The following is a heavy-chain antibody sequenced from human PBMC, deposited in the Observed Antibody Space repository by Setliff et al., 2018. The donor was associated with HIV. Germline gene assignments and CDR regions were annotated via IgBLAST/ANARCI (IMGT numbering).Heavy chain of an antibody. D-gene: IGHD2-21*01. CDR3: ARANIYSDAFDI. CDR1: GYSFTTYS. CDR2: ISSDTGKP. J-gene: IGHJ3*02. Sequence: ASVKVSCKASGYSFTTYSLNWVRQVPGQGVEWMGWISSDTGKPTYAQDFTGRFVFSLDTSVNTAYLQITTLKAEDSAVYYCARANIYSDAFDIWGQGTMVTVSS. V-gene: IGHV7-4-1*02.